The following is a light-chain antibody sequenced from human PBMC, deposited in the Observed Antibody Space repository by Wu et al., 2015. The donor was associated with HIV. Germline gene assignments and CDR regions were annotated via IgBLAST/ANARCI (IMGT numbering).Light chain of an antibody. J-gene: IGKJ2*02. CDR1: QSISNY. Sequence: DIQMTQSPSSLSASVGDRVTITCRASQSISNYLNWYQQKPGKAPKLLIYAASSLQSGVPSRFSGSGSGTDFTLTISSLQPEDFATYYCQQGYSTPGTFGQGTKLEIK. CDR2: AAS. V-gene: IGKV1-39*01. CDR3: QQGYSTPGT.